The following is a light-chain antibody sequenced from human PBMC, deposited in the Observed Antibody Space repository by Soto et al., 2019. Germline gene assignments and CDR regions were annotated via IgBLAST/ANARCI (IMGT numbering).Light chain of an antibody. V-gene: IGLV1-47*02. CDR3: AAWDGSLSGWV. J-gene: IGLJ3*02. CDR2: SDV. Sequence: QSVLSQPPSASGTPGQGVIISCSGGSSNIGSNYVYWYRLLPGTAPKLVMFSDVTRPPGVSDRFSGSKSGTSASLAISGLRPEDEADYFSAAWDGSLSGWVFGGGTKVTVL. CDR1: SSNIGSNY.